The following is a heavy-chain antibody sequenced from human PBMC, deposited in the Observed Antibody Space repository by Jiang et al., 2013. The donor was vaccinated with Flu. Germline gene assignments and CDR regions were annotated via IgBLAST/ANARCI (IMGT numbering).Heavy chain of an antibody. D-gene: IGHD1-26*01. Sequence: SGAEVKKPGASVKVSCKASGYTFTGYYMHWARQAPGQGLEWMGWINPNSGGTNYAQKFQGWVTMTRDTSISTAYMELSRLRSDDTAVYYCARGRVGATTDAFDIWGQGTMVTVSS. J-gene: IGHJ3*02. CDR2: INPNSGGT. V-gene: IGHV1-2*04. CDR3: ARGRVGATTDAFDI. CDR1: GYTFTGYY.